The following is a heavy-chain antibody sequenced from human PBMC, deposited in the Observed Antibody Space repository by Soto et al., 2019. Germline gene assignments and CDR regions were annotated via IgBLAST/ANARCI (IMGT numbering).Heavy chain of an antibody. CDR3: ARDTSSTSLRAEYFQF. Sequence: SETLSLTCTVSGGSISSGGYYWGWLRQSPGKGLEWIGSVHHSVTTYYNPSLKGRVTISMDTSKNQFSLRLTSVTAADTAVYYCARDTSSTSLRAEYFQFWGQGTQVTVSS. J-gene: IGHJ1*01. CDR2: VHHSVTT. D-gene: IGHD6-13*01. V-gene: IGHV4-39*02. CDR1: GGSISSGGYY.